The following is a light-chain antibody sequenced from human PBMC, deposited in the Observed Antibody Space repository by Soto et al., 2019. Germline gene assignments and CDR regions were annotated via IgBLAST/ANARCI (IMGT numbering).Light chain of an antibody. CDR2: LAA. CDR1: EGISSY. J-gene: IGKJ4*01. V-gene: IGKV1-9*01. Sequence: DTQLTQSPSLLSASVGDTVTITRRASEGISSYLAWYQQKPGKGPKLLVYLAATLQSGVPSRFSGSGSGKEFTLTISSLQPEDFATYYCQQLNTYPLTLGGGTKVEVK. CDR3: QQLNTYPLT.